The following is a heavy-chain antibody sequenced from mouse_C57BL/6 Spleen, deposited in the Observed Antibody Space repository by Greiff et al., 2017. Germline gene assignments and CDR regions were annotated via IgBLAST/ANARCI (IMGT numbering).Heavy chain of an antibody. CDR3: ARTTEAMDS. J-gene: IGHJ4*01. V-gene: IGHV1-69*01. CDR1: GYTFTSYW. Sequence: VQLQQPGAELVLPGASVKLSCKASGYTFTSYWMHWVKQRPGQGLEWIGEIDPSDSYPNYNQKFKGKSTLTVDKASSTAYMQLSSLTSDDSAVYYCARTTEAMDSWRQGNSGTVSS. D-gene: IGHD2-12*01. CDR2: IDPSDSYP.